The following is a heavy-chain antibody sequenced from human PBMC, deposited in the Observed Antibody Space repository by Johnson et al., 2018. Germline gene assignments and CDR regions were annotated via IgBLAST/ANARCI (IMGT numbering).Heavy chain of an antibody. D-gene: IGHD4-17*01. CDR1: GFTFSSYW. CDR3: ARDRSPDYGDYRDAFDV. J-gene: IGHJ3*01. V-gene: IGHV3-74*01. CDR2: INSDGSNT. Sequence: VQLVESGGGLVQPGGSLRLSCAASGFTFSSYWMHWVRQAPGKGLVWVSRINSDGSNTNYADSVKGRFTISRDNAKNTLFLQMNSLRAEDTAVYYCARDRSPDYGDYRDAFDVWGQGTMVTVSS.